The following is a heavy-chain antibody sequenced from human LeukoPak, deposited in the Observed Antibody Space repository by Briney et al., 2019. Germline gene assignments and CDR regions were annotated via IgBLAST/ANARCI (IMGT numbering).Heavy chain of an antibody. CDR2: IHYSGTT. CDR1: GGSISSFF. Sequence: SETLSLTCTVSGGSISSFFWSWIRQPPGKGLEWIGYIHYSGTTNYNPSLESRVTISVDTSKNQFSLNLSSVTAADTAVYYCARHEGGNLDFDYWGQGTLVTVSS. V-gene: IGHV4-59*08. J-gene: IGHJ4*02. D-gene: IGHD4-23*01. CDR3: ARHEGGNLDFDY.